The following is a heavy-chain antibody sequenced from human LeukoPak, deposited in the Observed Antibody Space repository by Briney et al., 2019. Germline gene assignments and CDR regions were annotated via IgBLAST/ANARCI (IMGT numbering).Heavy chain of an antibody. V-gene: IGHV3-30-3*01. CDR3: ARETAYAFDI. CDR1: GFTFSSYA. J-gene: IGHJ3*02. D-gene: IGHD5-18*01. CDR2: ISYDGSNK. Sequence: GGSLRLSCAASGFTFSSYAMHWVRQAPGKGLEWAAVISYDGSNKYYADSVKGRFTISRGNSKNTLYLQMNSLRAEDTAVYYCARETAYAFDIWGQGTMVTVSS.